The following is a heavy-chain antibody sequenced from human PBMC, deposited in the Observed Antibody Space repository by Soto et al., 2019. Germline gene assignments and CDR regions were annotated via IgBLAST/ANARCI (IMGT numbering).Heavy chain of an antibody. D-gene: IGHD3-22*01. CDR3: ARPKEVSGYYQPSDAFDI. Sequence: QLQLQESGPGLVKPSETLSLTCTVSGGSISSSSYYWGWIRQPPGKGLEWIGSIYYSGSTYYNPSLKSRVTIPVDTSKNQFSLKLSSVTAADTAVYYCARPKEVSGYYQPSDAFDIWGQGTMVTVSS. CDR2: IYYSGST. V-gene: IGHV4-39*01. CDR1: GGSISSSSYY. J-gene: IGHJ3*02.